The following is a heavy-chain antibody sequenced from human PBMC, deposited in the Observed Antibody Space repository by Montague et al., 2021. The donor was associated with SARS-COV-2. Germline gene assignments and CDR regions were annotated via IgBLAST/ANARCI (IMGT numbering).Heavy chain of an antibody. J-gene: IGHJ3*02. CDR3: ARDRSRVSRRVVVIDTFDI. Sequence: TLSLTCTVSGGSISSGDYYWSWIRQRPGKGLEWIAYIYYSGSTYYNPSLKSRVSISVDTSKNQFSLKLSSVTAADTAVYYCARDRSRVSRRVVVIDTFDIWGQGTTVTVSS. CDR2: IYYSGST. CDR1: GGSISSGDYY. D-gene: IGHD3-22*01. V-gene: IGHV4-31*03.